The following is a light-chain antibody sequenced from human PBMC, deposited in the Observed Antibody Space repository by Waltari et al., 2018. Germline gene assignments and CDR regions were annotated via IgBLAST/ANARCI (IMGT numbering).Light chain of an antibody. CDR3: NSYTSSSSLDGSVV. Sequence: QSALTQPASVSGSPGQSITISCTGTNTDVGAYNYVSWFQQHPGKAPKLILYEVSNRPSGVANRFSGSKSGNTASRTSSGLQAEDEADYYCNSYTSSSSLDGSVVFGGGTKVTVL. V-gene: IGLV2-14*01. J-gene: IGLJ2*01. CDR2: EVS. CDR1: NTDVGAYNY.